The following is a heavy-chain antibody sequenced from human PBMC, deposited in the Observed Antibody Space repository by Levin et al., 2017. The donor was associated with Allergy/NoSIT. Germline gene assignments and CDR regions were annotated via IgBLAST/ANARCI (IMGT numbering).Heavy chain of an antibody. CDR3: ARAPTVTTRVIFN. D-gene: IGHD4-17*01. J-gene: IGHJ4*02. V-gene: IGHV3-7*01. CDR2: INQDGNEK. Sequence: GGSLRLSCAASGFTFSSYWMTWVRQTPGKGLEWVANINQDGNEKNYVDSVKGRFTISRDNAKNSLSLQMNSLRAEDTAVYYCARAPTVTTRVIFNWGQGTLVTVSS. CDR1: GFTFSSYW.